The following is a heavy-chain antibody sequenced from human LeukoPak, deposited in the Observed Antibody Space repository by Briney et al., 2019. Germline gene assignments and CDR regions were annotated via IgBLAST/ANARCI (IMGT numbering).Heavy chain of an antibody. CDR1: GGSFSGYY. Sequence: SETLSLTCAVYGGSFSGYYWSWIRQPPGKGLEWIGEINHSGSTKYNPSPKSRVTISVDTSKNQLSLKLSSVTAADTAVYYCARESNYHGSGTGWFDPWGQGTLVTVSS. V-gene: IGHV4-34*01. D-gene: IGHD3-10*01. CDR3: ARESNYHGSGTGWFDP. J-gene: IGHJ5*02. CDR2: INHSGST.